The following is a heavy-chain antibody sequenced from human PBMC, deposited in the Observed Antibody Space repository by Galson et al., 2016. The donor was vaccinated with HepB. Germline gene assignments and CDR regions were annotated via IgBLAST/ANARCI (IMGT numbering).Heavy chain of an antibody. J-gene: IGHJ3*01. D-gene: IGHD3-16*02. Sequence: SLRLSCAASGFTFSDYYMTWVRQAPGKGLEWVSYISTSSGFTNYADSLKGRFTISRDNANNSLYPQMNSLRAEDTAVYRCARLRLGESSLPYRNAFDVWGQGTMVTVYS. V-gene: IGHV3-11*03. CDR2: ISTSSGFT. CDR3: ARLRLGESSLPYRNAFDV. CDR1: GFTFSDYY.